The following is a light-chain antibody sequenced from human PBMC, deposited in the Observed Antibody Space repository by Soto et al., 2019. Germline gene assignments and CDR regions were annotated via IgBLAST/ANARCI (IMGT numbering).Light chain of an antibody. CDR3: QHYANPPLT. V-gene: IGKV3-20*01. Sequence: EIVLTQSPGTLSLSPGERATLSCRASQSVSISNLVWYQQKPGQAPRLLIYAASRRAIGIPDRFSGSGSGTEFTLSITRLEPEDSALYYCQHYANPPLTFGGGTKVEIK. CDR1: QSVSISN. CDR2: AAS. J-gene: IGKJ4*01.